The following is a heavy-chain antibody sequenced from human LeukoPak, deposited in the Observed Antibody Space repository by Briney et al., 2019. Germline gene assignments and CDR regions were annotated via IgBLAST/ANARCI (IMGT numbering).Heavy chain of an antibody. CDR1: GYTFTSCY. CDR3: ARVDTAMVFDY. J-gene: IGHJ4*02. D-gene: IGHD5-18*01. V-gene: IGHV1-46*01. Sequence: GASVTVSCKASGYTFTSCYMHWVRQAPGQGLEWMGIINPSGGSTSYAQKFQGRVTMTRDTSTSTVYMELSSLRSEDTAVYYCARVDTAMVFDYWGQGTLVTVSS. CDR2: INPSGGST.